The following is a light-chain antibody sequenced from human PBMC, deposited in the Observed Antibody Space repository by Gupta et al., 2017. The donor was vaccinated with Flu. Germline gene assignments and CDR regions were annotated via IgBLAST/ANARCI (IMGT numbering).Light chain of an antibody. CDR2: LGS. Sequence: DIVMTQSPLSLPVTPGEPASISCRSSQSFLHSNGDNYLDWYLQKPGQSPQLLIYLGSNRASGVPDRFSGSGSGTDFTLKISRVEAEDVGVYYCMQALQTPLFTFGPGTKVDIK. CDR1: QSFLHSNGDNY. J-gene: IGKJ3*01. CDR3: MQALQTPLFT. V-gene: IGKV2-28*01.